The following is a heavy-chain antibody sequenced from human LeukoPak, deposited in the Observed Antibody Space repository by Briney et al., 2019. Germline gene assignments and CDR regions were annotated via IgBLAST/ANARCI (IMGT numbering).Heavy chain of an antibody. D-gene: IGHD5-12*01. CDR2: INHSGST. CDR3: ARHRHHSGYDYYFDY. J-gene: IGHJ4*02. CDR1: GGSFSGYY. V-gene: IGHV4-34*01. Sequence: PETLSLTCAVYGGSFSGYYWSWIRQPPGKGLEWIGEINHSGSTNYNPSLKSRVTISVDTSKNQFSLKLSSVTAADTAVYYCARHRHHSGYDYYFDYWGQGTLVTVSS.